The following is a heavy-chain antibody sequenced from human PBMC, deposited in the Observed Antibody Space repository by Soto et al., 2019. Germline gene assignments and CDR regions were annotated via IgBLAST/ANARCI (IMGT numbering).Heavy chain of an antibody. CDR1: GFSLSNARMG. D-gene: IGHD3-22*01. CDR2: IFSNDEK. CDR3: ARILYYYDSSGYYFSLYYFDY. V-gene: IGHV2-26*01. Sequence: QVTLKESGPVLVKPTETLTLTCTVSGFSLSNARMGVSWIRQPPGKALEWLAHIFSNDEKSYSTSLKSRLTISKDTYKSQVVLTMTNTDPVDTATYYCARILYYYDSSGYYFSLYYFDYWGQGTLVTVAS. J-gene: IGHJ4*02.